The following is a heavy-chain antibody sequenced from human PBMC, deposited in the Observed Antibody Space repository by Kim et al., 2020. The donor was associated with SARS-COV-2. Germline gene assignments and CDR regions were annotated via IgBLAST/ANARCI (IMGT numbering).Heavy chain of an antibody. CDR3: ARDRGFSGSSSWPPNDY. CDR1: GFTFSSYS. Sequence: GGSLRLSCAASGFTFSSYSMNWVRQAPGKGLEWVSSISSSSSYIYYADSVKGRFTISRDNAKNSLYLQMNSLRAEDTAVYYCARDRGFSGSSSWPPNDYWGQGTLVTVSS. V-gene: IGHV3-21*01. CDR2: ISSSSSYI. J-gene: IGHJ4*02. D-gene: IGHD6-13*01.